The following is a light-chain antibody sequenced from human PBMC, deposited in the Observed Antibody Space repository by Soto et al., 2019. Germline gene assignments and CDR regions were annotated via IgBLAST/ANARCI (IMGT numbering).Light chain of an antibody. CDR1: QSVSSK. J-gene: IGKJ1*01. V-gene: IGKV3-15*01. Sequence: EIVMTQSPATLSVSPGERATLSCRASQSVSSKIAWYQQKPGQAPRLLIYEASTRATGFPTRFSGSGSGAEFTLTITSLPSEDFAVDYCQHYSTWYWTFGQGTKVEIK. CDR2: EAS. CDR3: QHYSTWYWT.